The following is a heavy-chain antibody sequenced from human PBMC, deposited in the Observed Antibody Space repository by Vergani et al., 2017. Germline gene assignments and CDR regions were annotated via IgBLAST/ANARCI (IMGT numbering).Heavy chain of an antibody. D-gene: IGHD3-9*01. V-gene: IGHV3-33*06. Sequence: VQLVESGGGLVKPGRSLRLSCAASGFTFSSYGMHWVRQAPGKGLEWVAVIWYDGSNKYYADSVKGRFTISRENSKNTLYLQMNSLRAEDTAVYYCAKDLRDYDILTGFDYWGQGTLVTVSS. CDR3: AKDLRDYDILTGFDY. J-gene: IGHJ4*02. CDR1: GFTFSSYG. CDR2: IWYDGSNK.